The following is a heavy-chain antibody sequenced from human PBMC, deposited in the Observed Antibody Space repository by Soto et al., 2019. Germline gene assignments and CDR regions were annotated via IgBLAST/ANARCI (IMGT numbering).Heavy chain of an antibody. J-gene: IGHJ3*02. CDR2: IIPIFGTA. CDR3: ATAEGDFWSGYYLKDDAFDI. D-gene: IGHD3-3*01. Sequence: QVQRVQSGAEVKKPGSSVKVSCKASGGTFSSYAISWVRQAPGQGLEWMGGIIPIFGTANYAQKFQGRVTITADESTSTAYMELSSLRSEDTAVYYCATAEGDFWSGYYLKDDAFDIWGQGTMVTVSS. CDR1: GGTFSSYA. V-gene: IGHV1-69*01.